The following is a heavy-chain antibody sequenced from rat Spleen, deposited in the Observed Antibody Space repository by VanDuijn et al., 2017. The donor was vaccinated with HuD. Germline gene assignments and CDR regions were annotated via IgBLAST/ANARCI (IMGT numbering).Heavy chain of an antibody. D-gene: IGHD1-2*01. CDR3: ARSSGAYVTIPAISRDYYWYFDF. Sequence: QVQLQQSGAELVNPGTSVKLSCKASGYTITSNHMNWIKQTPGQGLEWIGIINPGRGGTSYNVQFKGKATLTVDKSSSTAFMQLSSLTPEDSAVYYCARSSGAYVTIPAISRDYYWYFDFWGPGTMVAVSS. CDR1: GYTITSNH. CDR2: INPGRGGT. J-gene: IGHJ1*01. V-gene: IGHV1-47*01.